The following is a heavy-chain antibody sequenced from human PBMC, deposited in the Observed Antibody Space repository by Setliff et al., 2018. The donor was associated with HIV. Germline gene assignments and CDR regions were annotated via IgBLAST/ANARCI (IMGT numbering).Heavy chain of an antibody. Sequence: NPSETLSLTCIVSGGSISSTTYSWGWVRQPPGKGLEWIGTISYSGSTYYNPSLKSRVSISVDTSKNQFSLKLSSVSAADTAVHYCARLPGYYSGLSSYGYYAFDVWGQGTMVTVSS. V-gene: IGHV4-39*01. CDR1: GGSISSTTYS. D-gene: IGHD2-15*01. J-gene: IGHJ3*01. CDR2: ISYSGST. CDR3: ARLPGYYSGLSSYGYYAFDV.